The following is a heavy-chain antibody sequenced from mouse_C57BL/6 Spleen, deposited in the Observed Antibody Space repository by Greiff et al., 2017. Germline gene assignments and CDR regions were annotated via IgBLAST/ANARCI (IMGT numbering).Heavy chain of an antibody. CDR1: GYTFTSYW. V-gene: IGHV1-64*01. CDR3: ASYGSRWFAY. Sequence: VQLLQPGAELVKPGASVKLSCKASGYTFTSYWMHWVKQRPGQGLEWIGMIHPNSGSTNYNEKFKSKATLTVDKASSTVYMQLSSLTSENSAVYYCASYGSRWFAYWGQGTLVTVSA. CDR2: IHPNSGST. D-gene: IGHD1-1*01. J-gene: IGHJ3*01.